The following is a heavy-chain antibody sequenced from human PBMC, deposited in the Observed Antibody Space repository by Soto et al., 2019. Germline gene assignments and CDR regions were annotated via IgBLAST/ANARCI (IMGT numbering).Heavy chain of an antibody. Sequence: GLLRLCWAAAGGNFVGYVRSWVRQAPGKGLEWVSAISGSGGSTYYADSVKGRFTISRDNSKNTLYLQMNSLRAEDTAVYYCAKEVVGAATADYWGLGTLVTVSP. J-gene: IGHJ4*02. CDR2: ISGSGGST. V-gene: IGHV3-23*01. CDR3: AKEVVGAATADY. D-gene: IGHD1-26*01. CDR1: GGNFVGYV.